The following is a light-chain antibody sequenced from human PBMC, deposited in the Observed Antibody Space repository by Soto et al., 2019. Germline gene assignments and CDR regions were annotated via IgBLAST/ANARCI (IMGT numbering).Light chain of an antibody. V-gene: IGKV3-20*01. CDR2: GAS. CDR3: QQYGTSPPGT. Sequence: EIVLTQSPGTLSLSPGERATLSCRASQSVSSTYLAWYQQKPGQAPRLLIYGASSRATGIPDRFSGSGSGTDFTLTISRLEPEDFAMDYCQQYGTSPPGTFGQGTKLEIK. CDR1: QSVSSTY. J-gene: IGKJ2*01.